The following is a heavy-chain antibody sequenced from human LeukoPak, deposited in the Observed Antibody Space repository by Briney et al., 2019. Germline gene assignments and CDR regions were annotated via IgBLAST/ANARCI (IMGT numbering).Heavy chain of an antibody. J-gene: IGHJ4*02. CDR1: GGSFSGYY. Sequence: KSSETLSLTCAVYGGSFSGYYWSWIRQPPGKGLEWIGEIHHSGSTNYNPSLKSRLTISVDTSKNQFSLKLRSVMAADTAVYYCARAYCVGDCTVLHIYFDNWGQGTLVTVSS. D-gene: IGHD2-21*02. CDR3: ARAYCVGDCTVLHIYFDN. V-gene: IGHV4-34*01. CDR2: IHHSGST.